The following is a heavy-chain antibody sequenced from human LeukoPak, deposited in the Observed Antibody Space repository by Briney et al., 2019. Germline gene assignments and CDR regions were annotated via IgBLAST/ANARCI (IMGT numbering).Heavy chain of an antibody. CDR3: ARDDYGDYGSWFDP. J-gene: IGHJ5*02. V-gene: IGHV3-21*01. CDR1: GFTFSNYW. Sequence: PGGSLRLSCAASGFTFSNYWMHWVRQAPGKGLEWVSSISSSSSYIYYADSVKGRFTISRDNAKNSLYLQMNSLRAEDTAVYYCARDDYGDYGSWFDPWGQGTLVTVSS. CDR2: ISSSSSYI. D-gene: IGHD4-17*01.